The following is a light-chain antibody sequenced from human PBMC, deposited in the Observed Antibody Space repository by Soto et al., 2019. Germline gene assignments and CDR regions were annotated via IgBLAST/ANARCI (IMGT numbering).Light chain of an antibody. J-gene: IGKJ5*01. CDR3: QQYNSYSPT. V-gene: IGKV1-5*01. Sequence: DIQMTQSPSTLSASVGDRVTITCRASQRISSWLAWYQQKPGKAPKRLIYDASSLESGVPSRFSGSGSGTEFALIIRSLQPDDFAPYYCQQYNSYSPTFGQGTRLEIK. CDR1: QRISSW. CDR2: DAS.